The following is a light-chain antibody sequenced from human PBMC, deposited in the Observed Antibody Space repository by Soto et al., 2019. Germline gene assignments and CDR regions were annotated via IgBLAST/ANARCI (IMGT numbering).Light chain of an antibody. CDR3: QQYDSYPWT. CDR1: QSISSW. CDR2: DAS. J-gene: IGKJ1*01. V-gene: IGKV1-5*01. Sequence: DIQMTQSPSTLSASVGDRVTITCRASQSISSWLAWYQQKPGKAPKLLIYDASSLESGVPSRFSGSGSGTEFTLTIRSVKHDDFATSYCQQYDSYPWTFGQGTKVEIK.